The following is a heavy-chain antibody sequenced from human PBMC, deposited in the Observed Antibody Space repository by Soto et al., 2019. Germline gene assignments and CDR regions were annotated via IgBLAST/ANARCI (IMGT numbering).Heavy chain of an antibody. CDR2: LSYDGSHK. CDR1: GFTFSTYG. CDR3: ATDSGYVDYFDY. J-gene: IGHJ4*02. V-gene: IGHV3-30*03. Sequence: GGSLRLSCAASGFTFSTYGMHWVRQAPGKGLEWVAVLSYDGSHKYYADSVKGRVTISRDNSKNTLYLQMNSLRAEDTAVYYCATDSGYVDYFDYWGQGTLVTVSS. D-gene: IGHD5-12*01.